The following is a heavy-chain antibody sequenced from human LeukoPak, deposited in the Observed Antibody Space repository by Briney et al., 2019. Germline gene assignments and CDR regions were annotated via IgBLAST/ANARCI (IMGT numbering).Heavy chain of an antibody. CDR2: INHSGST. D-gene: IGHD3-10*01. J-gene: IGHJ6*02. CDR1: GGSFSGYY. Sequence: SETLSLTCAVSGGSFSGYYWSWIRQPPGKGLEWIGEINHSGSTNYNPSLKSRVTISVDTSKNQFSLKLSSVTAADTAVYYCARDDPSGYYGSGMGYYYGMDVWGQGTTVTVSS. CDR3: ARDDPSGYYGSGMGYYYGMDV. V-gene: IGHV4-34*01.